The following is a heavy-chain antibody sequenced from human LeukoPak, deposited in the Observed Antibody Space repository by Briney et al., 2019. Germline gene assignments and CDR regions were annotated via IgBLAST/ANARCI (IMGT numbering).Heavy chain of an antibody. J-gene: IGHJ4*02. Sequence: PGGSLRLSCAASGFTFSSYSMNWVRQAPGKGLEWVSSISSSSSYIYYADSVKGRFTISRDNAKNSLYLQMNSLRAEDTAVYHCARVRIWSGCDDYWGQGTLVTVSS. CDR3: ARVRIWSGCDDY. CDR2: ISSSSSYI. V-gene: IGHV3-21*01. CDR1: GFTFSSYS. D-gene: IGHD3-3*01.